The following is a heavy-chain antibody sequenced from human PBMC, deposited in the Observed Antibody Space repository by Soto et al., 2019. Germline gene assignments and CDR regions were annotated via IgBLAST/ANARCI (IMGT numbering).Heavy chain of an antibody. V-gene: IGHV4-30-2*01. CDR2: IYHSGST. Sequence: SETLSLTCAVSGGSISSGGYSWSWIRQPPGKGLEWIGYIYHSGSTYYNPSLKSRVTISVDRSKNQFSLKLSSVTAADTAVYYCARAHGYSYGDFDYWGQGTLVTVSS. CDR3: ARAHGYSYGDFDY. CDR1: GGSISSGGYS. D-gene: IGHD5-18*01. J-gene: IGHJ4*02.